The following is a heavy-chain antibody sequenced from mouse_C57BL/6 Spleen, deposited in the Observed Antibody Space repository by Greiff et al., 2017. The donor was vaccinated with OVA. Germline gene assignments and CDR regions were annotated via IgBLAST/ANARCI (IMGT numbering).Heavy chain of an antibody. CDR2: IYPGNGDT. CDR1: GYTFTSYN. CDR3: ARSDGYPYYFDY. J-gene: IGHJ2*01. Sequence: LQQSGAELVRPGASVKMSCKASGYTFTSYNMHWVKQTPRQGLEWIGAIYPGNGDTSYNQKFKGKATLTADKSSSTAYMELRSLTSEDSAVYFCARSDGYPYYFDYWGQGTTLTVSS. D-gene: IGHD2-3*01. V-gene: IGHV1-12*01.